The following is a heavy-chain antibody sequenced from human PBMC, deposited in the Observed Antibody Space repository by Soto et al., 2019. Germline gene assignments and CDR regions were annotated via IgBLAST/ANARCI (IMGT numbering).Heavy chain of an antibody. D-gene: IGHD6-25*01. CDR3: ARHRVAALHFDS. Sequence: SQTLSLTCAISGDSVSSNSAAWNWIRQSPSRGLEWLGRTYYRSKWYNDYAVSVKSRITINPDTSKNQFSLRLTSVTAADTALYYCARHRVAALHFDSWGQGAPVTVSS. V-gene: IGHV6-1*01. CDR2: TYYRSKWYN. CDR1: GDSVSSNSAA. J-gene: IGHJ4*02.